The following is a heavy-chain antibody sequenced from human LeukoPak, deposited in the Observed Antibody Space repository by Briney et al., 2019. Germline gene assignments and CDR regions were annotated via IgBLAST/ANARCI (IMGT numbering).Heavy chain of an antibody. CDR2: IYSGGST. Sequence: QPGGSLRLSCAASGFIVSSDFMSWVRQAPGKGLEWVSVIYSGGSTYYADSVKGRFTIPRDNSKNTLYLQMNSLRVEDTAVYYCALGVVTDYWGQGTLVTVSS. V-gene: IGHV3-66*01. CDR1: GFIVSSDF. CDR3: ALGVVTDY. D-gene: IGHD3-22*01. J-gene: IGHJ4*02.